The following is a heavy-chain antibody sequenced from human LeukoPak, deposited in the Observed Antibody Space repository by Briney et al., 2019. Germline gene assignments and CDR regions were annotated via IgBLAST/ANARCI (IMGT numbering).Heavy chain of an antibody. CDR3: ARITGYSSSWYVFDY. Sequence: GESLKISCKGSGYSFTSYWIGWVRQMPGKGLEWMGIIYPGDSDTRYSPSFQGQVIISADKSISTAYLQWSSLKASDTAMYYCARITGYSSSWYVFDYWGQGTLVTVSS. D-gene: IGHD6-13*01. V-gene: IGHV5-51*01. CDR1: GYSFTSYW. J-gene: IGHJ4*02. CDR2: IYPGDSDT.